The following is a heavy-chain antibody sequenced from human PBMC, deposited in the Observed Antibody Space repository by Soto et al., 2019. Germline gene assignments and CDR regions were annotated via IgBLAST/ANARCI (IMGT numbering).Heavy chain of an antibody. J-gene: IGHJ4*02. Sequence: PSETLSLTCTVSGGSISSGSYYWSWIRQPPGKGLEWIGNIYYSGSTYYNPSLKSRVTISVDTSKNQFSLKLSSVTAADTAVYYCARHVPPTIFGVVTPSYFDYWGQGTLVTVSS. CDR3: ARHVPPTIFGVVTPSYFDY. V-gene: IGHV4-39*01. D-gene: IGHD3-3*01. CDR2: IYYSGST. CDR1: GGSISSGSYY.